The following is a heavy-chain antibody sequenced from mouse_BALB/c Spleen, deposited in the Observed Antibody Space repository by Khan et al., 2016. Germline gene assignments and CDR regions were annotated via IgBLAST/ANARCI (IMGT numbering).Heavy chain of an antibody. CDR2: IYPGNADT. V-gene: IGHV1-77*01. CDR1: GYTFTDFY. CDR3: ARSNYGSSPPFAY. D-gene: IGHD1-1*01. Sequence: QVQLQQSGAELARPGASVKLSCKASGYTFTDFYINWVKQRTGQGLEWIGEIYPGNADTSYNEKFKGKATLTADRSSSTAYMQLSSLTSEDSAVYFCARSNYGSSPPFAYWGQGTLVPVSA. J-gene: IGHJ3*01.